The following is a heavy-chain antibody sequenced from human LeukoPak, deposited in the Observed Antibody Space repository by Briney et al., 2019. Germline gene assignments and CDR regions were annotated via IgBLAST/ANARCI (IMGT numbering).Heavy chain of an antibody. D-gene: IGHD1-1*01. V-gene: IGHV1-69*06. CDR3: ARVGWNGYPEARTYYFDY. CDR1: GGTFSSYA. CDR2: IIPIFGTA. Sequence: SVKVSCKASGGTFSSYAVSWVRQAPGQGLEWMGGIIPIFGTANYAQKFQGRVTITADKSTSTAYMELSSLRSEDTAVYYCARVGWNGYPEARTYYFDYWGQGTLVTVSS. J-gene: IGHJ4*02.